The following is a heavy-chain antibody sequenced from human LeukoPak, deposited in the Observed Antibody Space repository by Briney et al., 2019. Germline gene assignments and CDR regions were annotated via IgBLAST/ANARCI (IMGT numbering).Heavy chain of an antibody. V-gene: IGHV3-21*01. CDR1: GFTFSSYS. CDR2: ISSSSSYI. J-gene: IGHJ3*02. Sequence: GGSLRLSCAASGFTFSSYSMNWVRQAPGKGLEWVSSISSSSSYIYYADSVKGRFTISRDNAKNSLYLQMNSLRAEDTAVYYCSRNPVLPSCSSASCNDAFDIWGQGTMVTVSS. CDR3: SRNPVLPSCSSASCNDAFDI. D-gene: IGHD2-2*01.